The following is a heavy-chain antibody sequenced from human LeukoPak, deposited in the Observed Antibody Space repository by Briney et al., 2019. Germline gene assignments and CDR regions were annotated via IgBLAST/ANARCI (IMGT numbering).Heavy chain of an antibody. V-gene: IGHV1-18*01. CDR1: GDTFTSYG. CDR3: ARVGGPRYCSGGSCYSYYYYMDV. CDR2: ISAYNGNT. J-gene: IGHJ6*03. Sequence: SSQKSSCEASGDTFTSYGNSWVRDAPGQRLEWMGWISAYNGNTNYAQKLQGRVTMTTDTSTSTAYMELRSLRSDDTAVYYCARVGGPRYCSGGSCYSYYYYMDVWGKGTTVTVSS. D-gene: IGHD2-15*01.